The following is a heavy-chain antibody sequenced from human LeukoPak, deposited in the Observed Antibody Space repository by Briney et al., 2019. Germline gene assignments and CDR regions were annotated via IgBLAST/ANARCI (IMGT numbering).Heavy chain of an antibody. CDR1: GFTFSDYY. Sequence: GGSLRLSCAASGFTFSDYYMSWIRQAPGKGLEWVSYISSSGSTIYYADSVKGRFTISRDDSKNTLYLHMNSLRAEDTAVYFCAKDRRDAFLGDVFDIWGHGTMVSVSS. V-gene: IGHV3-11*01. CDR2: ISSSGSTI. J-gene: IGHJ3*02. CDR3: AKDRRDAFLGDVFDI. D-gene: IGHD5-24*01.